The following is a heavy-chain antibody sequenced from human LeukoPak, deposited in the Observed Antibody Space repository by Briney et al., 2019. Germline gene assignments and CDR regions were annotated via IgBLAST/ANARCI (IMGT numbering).Heavy chain of an antibody. V-gene: IGHV3-21*01. J-gene: IGHJ4*02. CDR3: ANHFACGATTCPSFDH. CDR2: ICDTGYYI. D-gene: IGHD2-21*01. Sequence: GGSLRLSRGTSGFTLRRFSMNWGRPGPGEGVEGVSSICDTGYYIYYADSVKGRFTISRDNAKNSLSLQMNNLRADDTGIYYCANHFACGATTCPSFDHWGQGTLVTVSS. CDR1: GFTLRRFS.